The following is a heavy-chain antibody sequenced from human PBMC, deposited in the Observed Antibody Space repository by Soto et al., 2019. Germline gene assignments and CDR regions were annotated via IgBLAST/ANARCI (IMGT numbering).Heavy chain of an antibody. CDR1: GFSLSSSGVG. CDR2: IYWDDDK. CDR3: AHSPVREDLWRASGSRGSSWFDP. V-gene: IGHV2-5*02. J-gene: IGHJ5*02. Sequence: QITLKESGPTLVRPTQTLTLTCTFSGFSLSSSGVGVGWIRQPPGKALEWLALIYWDDDKRYSPSLKSRLTITKDTSKNQVVLTMINMDPVGTGTYYCAHSPVREDLWRASGSRGSSWFDPWGQGTLVTVSS. D-gene: IGHD3-3*01.